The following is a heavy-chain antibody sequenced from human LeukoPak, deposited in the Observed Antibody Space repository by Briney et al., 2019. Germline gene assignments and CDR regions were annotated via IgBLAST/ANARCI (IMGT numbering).Heavy chain of an antibody. CDR3: ARDDCGDTCYPGGY. CDR1: GYTFTNYV. V-gene: IGHV1-3*01. D-gene: IGHD2-21*01. CDR2: INAGNGDT. J-gene: IGHJ4*02. Sequence: ASVKVSCKASGYTFTNYVVHWVRQAPGQRPEWMGWINAGNGDTKYSQNFQGRVTITRDTSASTAYMELSSLTPEDTALYYCARDDCGDTCYPGGYWGQGTLVTVFS.